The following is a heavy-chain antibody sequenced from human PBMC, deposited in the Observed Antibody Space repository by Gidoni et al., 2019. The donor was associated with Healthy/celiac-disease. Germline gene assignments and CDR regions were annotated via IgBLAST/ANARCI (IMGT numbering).Heavy chain of an antibody. CDR3: ARADSSGYYYGAFDI. CDR1: GFSLSNARMG. Sequence: QVTLKESGPVLVKPTETLTLTCTVSGFSLSNARMGVGWIRQPPGKALEWLAHIFTNDEKSYSTSLKSRLTISKDTSKSQVVLTMTNRNPVDTATYYCARADSSGYYYGAFDIWGQGTMVTVSS. J-gene: IGHJ3*02. CDR2: IFTNDEK. D-gene: IGHD3-22*01. V-gene: IGHV2-26*01.